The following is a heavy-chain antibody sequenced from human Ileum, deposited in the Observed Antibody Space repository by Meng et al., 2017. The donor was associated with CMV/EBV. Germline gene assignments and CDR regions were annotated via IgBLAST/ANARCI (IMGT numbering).Heavy chain of an antibody. J-gene: IGHJ6*02. CDR1: GFIFDDYA. D-gene: IGHD2-2*01. Sequence: GESLKISCAISGFIFDDYAMHWVRQAPGKGLEWVSLISWDGATTYYADSVKGRVVISRDNSKKSVYLQMNNLRAEDSALYYCGKDKGYCSSSSCPGRQYYYYGMDVWGQGTTVTVSS. V-gene: IGHV3-43D*03. CDR2: ISWDGATT. CDR3: GKDKGYCSSSSCPGRQYYYYGMDV.